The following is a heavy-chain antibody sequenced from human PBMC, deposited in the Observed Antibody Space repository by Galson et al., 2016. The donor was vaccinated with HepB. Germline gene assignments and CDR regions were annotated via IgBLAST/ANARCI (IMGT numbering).Heavy chain of an antibody. V-gene: IGHV3-30*18. Sequence: SLRLSCAASGFTLSDYGMHWVRQAPGKGLEWVAVISCDGGAKYYADSVKGRLTISRDNSKNTLYLQMNSLRAEDTAVYYCAKQGEVYDISTGYFDYWGQGTLVSVSS. D-gene: IGHD3-9*01. CDR3: AKQGEVYDISTGYFDY. CDR2: ISCDGGAK. CDR1: GFTLSDYG. J-gene: IGHJ4*02.